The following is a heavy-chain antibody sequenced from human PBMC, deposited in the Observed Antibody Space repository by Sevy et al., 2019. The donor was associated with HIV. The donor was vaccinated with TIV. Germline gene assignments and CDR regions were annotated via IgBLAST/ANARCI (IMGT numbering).Heavy chain of an antibody. CDR3: AKVSRHGIRGYYYGMDV. CDR1: GFTFSSYS. Sequence: GGSLRLSCAASGFTFSSYSMHWVRQAPGKGLEWVAVISYDGSNKYYADSVKGRFTISRDNSKNTLYLQMNSLRAEDTAVYYCAKVSRHGIRGYYYGMDVWGQGTTVTVSS. V-gene: IGHV3-30*18. CDR2: ISYDGSNK. J-gene: IGHJ6*02. D-gene: IGHD3-10*01.